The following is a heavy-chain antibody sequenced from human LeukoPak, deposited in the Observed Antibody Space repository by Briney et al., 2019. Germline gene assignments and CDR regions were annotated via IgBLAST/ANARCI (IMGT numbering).Heavy chain of an antibody. CDR2: IRQDGSDK. CDR3: ARDRDCGDGGCYPHFDY. Sequence: PGGSLRLSCAASGFTFSSNWMSGVRQAPGKGLEWVANIRQDGSDKYYMDSVKGRFTISRDNAKNSLSLQMNSLRVEDTAVYYCARDRDCGDGGCYPHFDYWGQGVRVTVSS. V-gene: IGHV3-7*01. CDR1: GFTFSSNW. D-gene: IGHD2-15*01. J-gene: IGHJ4*02.